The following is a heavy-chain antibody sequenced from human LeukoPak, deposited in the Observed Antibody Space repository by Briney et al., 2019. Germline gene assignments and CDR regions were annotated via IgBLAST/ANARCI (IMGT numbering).Heavy chain of an antibody. CDR2: ISDSGST. D-gene: IGHD3-10*01. CDR3: AKSNGYGLVDI. CDR1: GGSINNYY. V-gene: IGHV4-59*12. J-gene: IGHJ3*02. Sequence: SETLSLTCTVSGGSINNYYWNWIRQPPGKGLEWIGYISDSGSTNYNPSLKSRVTISLDTSRNQFSLKLNSVTAADTAVYYCAKSNGYGLVDIWGQGTMVTVSS.